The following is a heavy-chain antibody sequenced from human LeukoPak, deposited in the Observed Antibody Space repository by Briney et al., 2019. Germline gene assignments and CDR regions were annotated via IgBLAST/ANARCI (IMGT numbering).Heavy chain of an antibody. CDR2: IHYRGNT. CDR3: ARLVGSSWYHEVLFGRDY. V-gene: IGHV4-39*01. CDR1: GGSISSYY. J-gene: IGHJ4*02. D-gene: IGHD6-13*01. Sequence: SETLSLTCTVSGGSISSYYWSWIRQPPGKGLEWIGTIHYRGNTYYNPSLKSRVAISVDTSKNQFSLKLTSVTAADTAMYYCARLVGSSWYHEVLFGRDYWGQGTLVTVSS.